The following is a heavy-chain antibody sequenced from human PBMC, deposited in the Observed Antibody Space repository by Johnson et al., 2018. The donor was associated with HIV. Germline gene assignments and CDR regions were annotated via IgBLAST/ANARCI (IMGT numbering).Heavy chain of an antibody. CDR2: IWYDGSNE. CDR3: STSQPYIVEVIGEDHDAFDM. J-gene: IGHJ3*02. D-gene: IGHD2-21*01. CDR1: GFTFSKYG. V-gene: IGHV3-33*01. Sequence: QVQLVESGGGVVQPGGSLRLSCAASGFTFSKYGMHWVRQAPGKGLEWVAVIWYDGSNENYTDSVKGRFTISRDDSKSTLYLQMNSLKTEDTAVYYCSTSQPYIVEVIGEDHDAFDMWGKGTMVTVS.